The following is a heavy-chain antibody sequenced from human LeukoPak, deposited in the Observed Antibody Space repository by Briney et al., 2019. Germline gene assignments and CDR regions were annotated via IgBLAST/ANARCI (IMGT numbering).Heavy chain of an antibody. CDR2: INHSGST. CDR3: ARALSGSYELDY. Sequence: SETLSLTCAVYGGSFSGYYWSWIRQPPGKGLEWIGEINHSGSTNYNPSLKSRVTISVDTSKNQFSLKLSSVTAADTAVYYCARALSGSYELDYWGQGTLVTVSS. CDR1: GGSFSGYY. J-gene: IGHJ4*02. V-gene: IGHV4-34*01. D-gene: IGHD1-26*01.